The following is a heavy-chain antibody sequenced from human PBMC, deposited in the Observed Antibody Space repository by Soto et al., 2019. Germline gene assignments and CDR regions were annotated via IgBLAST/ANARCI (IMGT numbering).Heavy chain of an antibody. CDR3: AKGSNDFWSGYSSYYYYYGMDV. CDR1: GFTFSSYG. D-gene: IGHD3-3*01. J-gene: IGHJ6*02. CDR2: ISYDGSNK. Sequence: GSLRLSCAASGFTFSSYGMHWVRQAPGKGLEWVAVISYDGSNKYYADSVKGRFTISRDNSKNTLYLQMNSLRAEDTAVYYCAKGSNDFWSGYSSYYYYYGMDVWGQGTTVTVSS. V-gene: IGHV3-30*18.